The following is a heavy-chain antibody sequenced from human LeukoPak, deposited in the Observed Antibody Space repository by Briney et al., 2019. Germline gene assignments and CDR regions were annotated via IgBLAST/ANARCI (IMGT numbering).Heavy chain of an antibody. J-gene: IGHJ5*02. CDR3: ARHEAYYDILTGYYSRWFDP. CDR1: GYSISSGYY. V-gene: IGHV4-38-2*02. D-gene: IGHD3-9*01. CDR2: IYHSGST. Sequence: SETLSLTCTVSGYSISSGYYWGWIRRPPGKGLEWIGSIYHSGSTYYNPSLKSRVTISVDTSKNQFSLKLSSVTAADTAVYYCARHEAYYDILTGYYSRWFDPWGQGTLVTVSS.